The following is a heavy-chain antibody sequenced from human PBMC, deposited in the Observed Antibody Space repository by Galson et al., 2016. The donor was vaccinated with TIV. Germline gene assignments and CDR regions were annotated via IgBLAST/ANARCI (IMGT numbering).Heavy chain of an antibody. Sequence: SLRLSCAASGFTFSNYDMHWVRQAPGKGLEWVAFIRFDETTKYYGDYVKGRFTISRDNSKNTLYLQMNSLRPEDTALYYCARKDQPILVVGPAGGASDLWGQGTMVIVSS. D-gene: IGHD2-15*01. CDR2: IRFDETTK. V-gene: IGHV3-30*02. J-gene: IGHJ3*01. CDR3: ARKDQPILVVGPAGGASDL. CDR1: GFTFSNYD.